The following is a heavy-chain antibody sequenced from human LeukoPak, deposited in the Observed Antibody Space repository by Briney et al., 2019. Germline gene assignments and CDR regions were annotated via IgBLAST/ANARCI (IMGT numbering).Heavy chain of an antibody. CDR2: IYYSGST. J-gene: IGHJ4*02. V-gene: IGHV4-31*03. D-gene: IGHD1-26*01. CDR1: GGSISSGGYY. CDR3: ARAIGSYYEYFDY. Sequence: SETLSLTCTVSGGSISSGGYYWSWIRQHPGKGLEWIGYIYYSGSTYYNPSLKSRVTISVDTSKNQFSLKLSSVTAADTAVYYCARAIGSYYEYFDYWGQGTLVTVSS.